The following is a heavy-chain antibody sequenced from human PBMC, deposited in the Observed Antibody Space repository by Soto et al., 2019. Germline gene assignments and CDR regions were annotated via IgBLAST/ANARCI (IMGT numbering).Heavy chain of an antibody. Sequence: SGPTLVNPTQTLTLTCTFSGFSLSTSGVGVGWIRQPPGKVLEWLALIYWDDDKRHSPSLKSRLTITKDTSKNQVVLTMTNMDPVDTAPYYCAHRRPPVPLPYYYGSVSFNWFDPRGQGTLVTVSS. CDR1: GFSLSTSGVG. CDR2: IYWDDDK. J-gene: IGHJ5*02. D-gene: IGHD3-10*01. CDR3: AHRRPPVPLPYYYGSVSFNWFDP. V-gene: IGHV2-5*02.